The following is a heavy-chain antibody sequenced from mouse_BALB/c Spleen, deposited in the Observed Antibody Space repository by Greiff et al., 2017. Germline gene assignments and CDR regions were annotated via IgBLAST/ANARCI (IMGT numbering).Heavy chain of an antibody. CDR1: GYSFTGYN. Sequence: EVQLQQSGPELEKPGASLKISCKASGYSFTGYNMNWVKQSNGKSLEWIGNIDPYYGGTSYNQKFKGKATLTVDKSSSTAYMELSSLTSEDSAVYYCAREDYGSSPFAYWGQGTLVTVSA. CDR3: AREDYGSSPFAY. J-gene: IGHJ3*01. CDR2: IDPYYGGT. D-gene: IGHD1-1*01. V-gene: IGHV1-39*01.